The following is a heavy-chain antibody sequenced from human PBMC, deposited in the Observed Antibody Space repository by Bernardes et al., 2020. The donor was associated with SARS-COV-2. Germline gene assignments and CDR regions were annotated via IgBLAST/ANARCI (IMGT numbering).Heavy chain of an antibody. Sequence: ASVKVSCKASGYNFNYYALHWVRQAPGQSLEWMGWINTDNGHTKYPQKFQGRVTITSDTSARTVYMELRSLRSEDTAVYYCATIGDMAVAVTGGPGRRYYCDSWGQGTLVTISS. CDR1: GYNFNYYA. CDR3: ATIGDMAVAVTGGPGRRYYCDS. CDR2: INTDNGHT. J-gene: IGHJ4*02. D-gene: IGHD6-19*01. V-gene: IGHV1-3*04.